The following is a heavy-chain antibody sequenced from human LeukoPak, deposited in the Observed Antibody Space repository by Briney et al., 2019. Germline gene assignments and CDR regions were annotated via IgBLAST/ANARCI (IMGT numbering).Heavy chain of an antibody. CDR2: IKQDGSEI. Sequence: PAGSRTLSWEASGFSHSSFWVSWVRRTPGRVQEWVANIKQDGSEIYYVDSLKGRFIISRHNDKSSLYLQMNSLRAEDTAVYYCARSLGYCSGGSCYPFDCWGQGTLVTVSS. CDR3: ARSLGYCSGGSCYPFDC. J-gene: IGHJ4*02. D-gene: IGHD2-15*01. V-gene: IGHV3-7*04. CDR1: GFSHSSFW.